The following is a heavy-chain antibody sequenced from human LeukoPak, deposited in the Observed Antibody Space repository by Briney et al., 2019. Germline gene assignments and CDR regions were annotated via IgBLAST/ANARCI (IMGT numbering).Heavy chain of an antibody. J-gene: IGHJ3*02. Sequence: GASVKVSCKASGGTFSSYAISWVRQAPGQGLEWMGGIIPIFGTANYAQKFQGRVTITADKSTSTAYMELSSLRSEDTAVYYCARDLGSSTSWTTVTTFYPDAFDIWGQGTMVTVSS. CDR2: IIPIFGTA. V-gene: IGHV1-69*06. CDR1: GGTFSSYA. D-gene: IGHD2-2*01. CDR3: ARDLGSSTSWTTVTTFYPDAFDI.